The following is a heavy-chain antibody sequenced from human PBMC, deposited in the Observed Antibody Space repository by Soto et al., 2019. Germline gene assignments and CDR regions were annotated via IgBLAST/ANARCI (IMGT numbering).Heavy chain of an antibody. CDR3: ARSVPAAMFAFDI. V-gene: IGHV4-34*01. Sequence: SETLSLTCAVYGGSSGYYWSWIRQPPGKGLEWIGEINHSGSTNYNPSLKSRVTISVDTSKNQFSLKLSSVTAADTAVYYCARSVPAAMFAFDIWGQGTMVTVSS. CDR1: GGSSGYY. CDR2: INHSGST. J-gene: IGHJ3*02. D-gene: IGHD2-2*01.